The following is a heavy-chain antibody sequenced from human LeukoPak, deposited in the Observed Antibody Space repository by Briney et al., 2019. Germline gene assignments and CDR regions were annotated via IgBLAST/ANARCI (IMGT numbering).Heavy chain of an antibody. CDR2: IYYSGST. CDR1: GGSISSYY. V-gene: IGHV4-59*12. J-gene: IGHJ5*02. D-gene: IGHD2-15*01. Sequence: SETLSLTCTVSGGSISSYYWSWIRQPPGKGLEWIGYIYYSGSTNCNPSLKSRVTISVDTSKNQFSLKLSSVTAADTAVYYCARGPVGRRCSGGSCHWSWVSWFDPWGQGTLVTVSS. CDR3: ARGPVGRRCSGGSCHWSWVSWFDP.